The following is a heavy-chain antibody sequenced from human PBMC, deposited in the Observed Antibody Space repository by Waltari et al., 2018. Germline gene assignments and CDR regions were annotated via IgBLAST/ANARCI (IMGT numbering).Heavy chain of an antibody. V-gene: IGHV3-7*03. CDR1: GFTFSRSG. Sequence: EVQLVESGGDLVQPGGSLRLHCVASGFTFSRSGLSWVRQAPGKGLEWVATINQDGSEKDYVNSVKGRFTISRDNAKNSLYLQMNSLGAEDTAVYYCARKKYYYDSSQMGWFDPWGQGTLVTVSS. CDR2: INQDGSEK. D-gene: IGHD3-22*01. CDR3: ARKKYYYDSSQMGWFDP. J-gene: IGHJ5*02.